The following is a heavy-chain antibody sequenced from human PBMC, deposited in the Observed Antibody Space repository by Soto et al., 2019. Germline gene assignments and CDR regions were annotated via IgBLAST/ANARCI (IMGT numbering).Heavy chain of an antibody. Sequence: QLQLQESGPGLVKPSETLSLTCTVSGGSISSSSYYWGWIRQPPGKGLEWIGSIYYSGSTYYNPSLKGRFTISVDTSKNQFSRKLSSVTAADTAVYYCARHGGLTYRTWYYYGSGSYYNWFDPWGQGTLVTVSS. J-gene: IGHJ5*02. V-gene: IGHV4-39*01. CDR1: GGSISSSSYY. CDR2: IYYSGST. CDR3: ARHGGLTYRTWYYYGSGSYYNWFDP. D-gene: IGHD3-10*01.